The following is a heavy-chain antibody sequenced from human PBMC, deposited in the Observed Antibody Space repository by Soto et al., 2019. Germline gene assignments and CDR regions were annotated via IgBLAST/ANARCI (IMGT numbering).Heavy chain of an antibody. CDR1: GYTFTGYY. D-gene: IGHD1-1*01. V-gene: IGHV1-2*02. CDR3: ARGAVHTTLFASWFDP. Sequence: ASVKVSCKASGYTFTGYYIHWVRQAPGQGLEWMGWINPNSGGTNSAQKFQGRVTMTRDTSINTAYMELSRLRSDDTAVYYCARGAVHTTLFASWFDPWGQGTLVTVSS. J-gene: IGHJ5*02. CDR2: INPNSGGT.